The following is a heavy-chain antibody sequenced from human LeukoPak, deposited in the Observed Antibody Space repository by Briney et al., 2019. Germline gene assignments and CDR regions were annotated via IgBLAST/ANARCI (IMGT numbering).Heavy chain of an antibody. CDR3: ARATTQYSSSWHRSYFDY. V-gene: IGHV3-23*01. CDR2: ISDTGRLS. Sequence: GGSLRLSCAASGFTFSSSAMSWVRQAPGKGLEWVAAISDTGRLSYCADSVNGRFTISRDNSKNTLYLQMNSLRAEDTAVYYCARATTQYSSSWHRSYFDYWGQGTLVTVSS. J-gene: IGHJ4*02. CDR1: GFTFSSSA. D-gene: IGHD6-13*01.